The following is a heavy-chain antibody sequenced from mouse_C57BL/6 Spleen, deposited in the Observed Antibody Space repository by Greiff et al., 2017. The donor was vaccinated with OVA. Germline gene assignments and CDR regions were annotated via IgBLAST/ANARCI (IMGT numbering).Heavy chain of an antibody. CDR3: SRGVYDGYYLGFAC. D-gene: IGHD2-3*01. CDR1: GYTFTSYW. V-gene: IGHV1-64*01. CDR2: IHPKSGST. J-gene: IGHJ3*01. Sequence: QVQLQQPGAELVKPGASVKLSCKASGYTFTSYWMHWVKQRPGQGLEWIGMIHPKSGSTNYNEKFKSKATLTVDKSSSTAYMQLSSLTSEYSAVYYCSRGVYDGYYLGFACCGQGTLVTV.